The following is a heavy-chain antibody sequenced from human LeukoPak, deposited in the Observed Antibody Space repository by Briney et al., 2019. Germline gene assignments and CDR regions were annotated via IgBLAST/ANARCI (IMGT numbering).Heavy chain of an antibody. D-gene: IGHD3-16*02. J-gene: IGHJ4*02. V-gene: IGHV1-18*01. Sequence: ASVKVSCKASGYTFTIYGISWVRQAPGQGLEWMGWISAYNGNTNYAQKLQGRVTMTTDTSTSTAYMELRSLRSDDTAVYYCARPDYDYVWGSYRPYYFDYWGQGTLVTVSS. CDR2: ISAYNGNT. CDR1: GYTFTIYG. CDR3: ARPDYDYVWGSYRPYYFDY.